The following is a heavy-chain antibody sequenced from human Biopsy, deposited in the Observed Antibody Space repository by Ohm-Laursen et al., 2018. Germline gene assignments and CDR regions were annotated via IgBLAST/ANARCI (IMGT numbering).Heavy chain of an antibody. V-gene: IGHV4-59*08. CDR3: GRREVVITHDAFDT. D-gene: IGHD3-22*01. CDR1: GGSISSYY. Sequence: SQTLSLTCTVSGGSISSYYWTWIRQRPGKGLEWIGDVYYSGSTNRNPSLKSRINIIVDTSKNQFSLKLNSVTAADTAVYYCGRREVVITHDAFDTWGQGTMVTVSS. J-gene: IGHJ3*02. CDR2: VYYSGST.